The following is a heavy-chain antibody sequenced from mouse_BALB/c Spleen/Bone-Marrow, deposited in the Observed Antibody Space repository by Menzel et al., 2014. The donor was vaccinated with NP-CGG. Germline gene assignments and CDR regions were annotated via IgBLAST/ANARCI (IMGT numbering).Heavy chain of an antibody. Sequence: VQLQQSGPELVRPGASVKMSCKASGYTFTSYVMHWVKQKPGQGLEWIGYINPYNDGTKYNEKFKGKATLTSDKSSSTAYMELSSLTSEDSAVYYCARPRQLGLPYYFDYGGQGTTLTVSS. J-gene: IGHJ2*01. CDR1: GYTFTSYV. CDR2: INPYNDGT. CDR3: ARPRQLGLPYYFDY. V-gene: IGHV1-14*01. D-gene: IGHD3-2*01.